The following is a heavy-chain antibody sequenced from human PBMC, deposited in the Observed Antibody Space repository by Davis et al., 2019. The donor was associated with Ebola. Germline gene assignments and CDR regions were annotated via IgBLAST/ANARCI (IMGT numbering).Heavy chain of an antibody. CDR3: ASANLQLWFGY. D-gene: IGHD5-18*01. CDR1: GFTFSSYS. CDR2: ISSSSSYI. Sequence: GESLKISCAASGFTFSSYSMNWVRQAPGKGLEWVSSISSSSSYIYYADSVKGRFTISRDNAKNALYLQMNSLRAEDTAVYYCASANLQLWFGYWGQGTLVTVSS. J-gene: IGHJ4*02. V-gene: IGHV3-21*01.